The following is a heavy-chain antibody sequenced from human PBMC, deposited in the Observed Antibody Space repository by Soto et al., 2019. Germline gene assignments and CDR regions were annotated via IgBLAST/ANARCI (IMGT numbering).Heavy chain of an antibody. V-gene: IGHV3-30-3*01. CDR3: ARELRVGSYYYGMDV. CDR1: GFTFSSYA. Sequence: GGSLRLSCAASGFTFSSYAMHWVRQAPGKGLEWAAVISYDGSSKYYADSVKGRFTISRDNSKNTLYLQMNSLRAEDTAVYYCARELRVGSYYYGMDVWGQGTTVTVSS. J-gene: IGHJ6*02. D-gene: IGHD1-26*01. CDR2: ISYDGSSK.